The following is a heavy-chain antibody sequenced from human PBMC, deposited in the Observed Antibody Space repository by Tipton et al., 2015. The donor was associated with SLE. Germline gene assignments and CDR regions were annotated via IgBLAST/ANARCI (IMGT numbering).Heavy chain of an antibody. CDR3: ARGVLRPFDY. J-gene: IGHJ4*02. CDR1: GGSISSNS. CDR2: ISYGGGT. V-gene: IGHV4-59*12. Sequence: LRLSCSVSGGSISSNSWIWIRQPPGKGLDWIGYISYGGGTNYNPSLKSRVTISVDTSKNQFSLKLSSVTAADTAVYYCARGVLRPFDYWGQGTLVTVSS. D-gene: IGHD1-1*01.